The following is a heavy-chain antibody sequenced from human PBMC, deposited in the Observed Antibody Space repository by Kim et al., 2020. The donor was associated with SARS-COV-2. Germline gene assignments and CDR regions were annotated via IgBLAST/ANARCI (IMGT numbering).Heavy chain of an antibody. D-gene: IGHD6-13*01. CDR1: GFTFSYFA. CDR3: ASEPIAAAADY. CDR2: VSHDGNSK. Sequence: GGSLRLSCVASGFTFSYFAMHWVRQAPGEGLQWVAIVSHDGNSKCYAETVKGRFTISRDNSKNTLYLQMDSLRVEDTAVYYCASEPIAAAADYLCQGTLVTVSS. V-gene: IGHV3-30*04. J-gene: IGHJ4*02.